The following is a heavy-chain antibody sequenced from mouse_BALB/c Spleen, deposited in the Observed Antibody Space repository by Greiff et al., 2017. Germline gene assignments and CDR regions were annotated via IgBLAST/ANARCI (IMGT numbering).Heavy chain of an antibody. J-gene: IGHJ3*01. Sequence: LQLKESGAELVRFGASVKLSCTASGFNIKDYYMHWVKQRPEQGLEWIGWIDPENGDTEYAPNFQSKATMTADTSSNTDYLQLSSLTSEDTAVYNCNAGHLYDVNSFAYWGQGTLVTVSA. CDR2: IDPENGDT. CDR1: GFNIKDYY. CDR3: NAGHLYDVNSFAY. D-gene: IGHD2-1*01. V-gene: IGHV14-4*02.